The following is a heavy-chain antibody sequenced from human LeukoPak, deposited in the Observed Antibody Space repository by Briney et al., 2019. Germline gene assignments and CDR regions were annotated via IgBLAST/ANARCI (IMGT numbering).Heavy chain of an antibody. J-gene: IGHJ4*02. CDR3: ARPYYYSTGSFPY. Sequence: GGSLRLTCAASGFTFSSYSMNWVRQAPGKGLEWVSYISSSSSTIYYADSVKGRFTISRDNAKNSLYLQMNSLRAEDTAVYFCARPYYYSTGSFPYWGQGILVTVSS. CDR2: ISSSSSTI. D-gene: IGHD3-10*01. V-gene: IGHV3-48*04. CDR1: GFTFSSYS.